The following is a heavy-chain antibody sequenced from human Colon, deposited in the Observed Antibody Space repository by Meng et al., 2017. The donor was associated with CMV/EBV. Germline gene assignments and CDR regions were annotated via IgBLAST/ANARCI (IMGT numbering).Heavy chain of an antibody. J-gene: IGHJ6*02. D-gene: IGHD2-2*01. CDR2: IKQDGSEK. CDR1: GFTFSSYW. V-gene: IGHV3-7*01. CDR3: AREMRLPAAKGRYDMDV. Sequence: GGSLRLSCAASGFTFSSYWMSWVRQAPGKGLEWVANIKQDGSEKYYVDSVKGRFTISRDNAKNSLYLQMNSLRAEDTAVYYCAREMRLPAAKGRYDMDVWGQGTTVTVSS.